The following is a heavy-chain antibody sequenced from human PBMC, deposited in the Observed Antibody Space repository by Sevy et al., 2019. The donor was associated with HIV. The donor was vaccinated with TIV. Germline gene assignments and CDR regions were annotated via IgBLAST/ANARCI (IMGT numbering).Heavy chain of an antibody. V-gene: IGHV4-34*01. D-gene: IGHD3-10*01. CDR2: IHQSGST. Sequence: SETLSLTCSVFGASFSDYYWSWIRQPPGKGLEWIGEIHQSGSTNYNPSLRSRVIISVDRSKNQFSLNLRSVTAADTAVYFCTRAGGFSDKGFDSWGQGTLVTVSS. CDR1: GASFSDYY. CDR3: TRAGGFSDKGFDS. J-gene: IGHJ4*02.